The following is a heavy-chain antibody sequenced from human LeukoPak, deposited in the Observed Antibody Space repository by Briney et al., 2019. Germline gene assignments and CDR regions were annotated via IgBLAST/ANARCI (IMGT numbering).Heavy chain of an antibody. CDR3: ARQAVAGTSYDGMDV. CDR1: GGSISSYY. V-gene: IGHV4-59*08. D-gene: IGHD6-19*01. CDR2: IYYSGST. Sequence: SETLSLTCTVSGGSISSYYWSWIRQPPGKGLEWIGYIYYSGSTNYNPSLKSRVTISVDTSKNQFSLKLSSVTAADTAVYYCARQAVAGTSYDGMDVWGQGTTVTVPS. J-gene: IGHJ6*02.